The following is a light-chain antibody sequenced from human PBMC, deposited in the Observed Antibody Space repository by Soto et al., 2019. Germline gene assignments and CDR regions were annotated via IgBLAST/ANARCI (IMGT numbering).Light chain of an antibody. V-gene: IGKV1-39*01. CDR2: AAS. Sequence: DIQMTQSPSSLSASVGDRVTITCRASQSISSYLNWYQQKPGKAPKLLIYAASSLQSGVPSRFSGSGSGTDFTPTISSLQPEDFATYYCQQSYSTHLTFGQGTRLEIK. CDR1: QSISSY. CDR3: QQSYSTHLT. J-gene: IGKJ5*01.